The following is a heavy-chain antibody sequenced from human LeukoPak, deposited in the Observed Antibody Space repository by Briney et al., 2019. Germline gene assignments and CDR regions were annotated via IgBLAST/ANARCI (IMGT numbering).Heavy chain of an antibody. Sequence: GGSLRLSCAASGFTFSSYAMHWVRQAPGKGLEYVSAISSNGGSTYYANSVKGRFTISRDNSKNTLYLQMGSLRAEDMAVYYCARDSGSSWYVRAFDIWDQGTMVTVSS. CDR3: ARDSGSSWYVRAFDI. CDR1: GFTFSSYA. D-gene: IGHD6-13*01. CDR2: ISSNGGST. V-gene: IGHV3-64*01. J-gene: IGHJ3*02.